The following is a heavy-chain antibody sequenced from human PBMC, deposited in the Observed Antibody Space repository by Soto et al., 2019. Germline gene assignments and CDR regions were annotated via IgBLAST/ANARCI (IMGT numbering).Heavy chain of an antibody. V-gene: IGHV4-31*03. Sequence: SETLSLTSTVSGSPISSGGYHWSWTRQHPGKGLEWIGYIYYSGSTYYNPSLKSRVTISVDTSKNQFSLKLSSVTAADTAVYYCARSGYSYGPNPLLYWGQGTLVT. J-gene: IGHJ4*02. CDR3: ARSGYSYGPNPLLY. CDR1: GSPISSGGYH. D-gene: IGHD5-18*01. CDR2: IYYSGST.